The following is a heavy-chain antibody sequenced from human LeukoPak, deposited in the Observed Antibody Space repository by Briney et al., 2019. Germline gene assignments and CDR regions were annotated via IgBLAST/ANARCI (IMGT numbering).Heavy chain of an antibody. J-gene: IGHJ4*02. CDR2: IYYSGST. CDR1: GGSISSYY. CDR3: ARVDLRAAYFDY. V-gene: IGHV4-59*01. Sequence: SETLSLTCTVSGGSISSYYWSWIRQPPGKGLEWIGYIYYSGSTNYNPSLKSRVTISVDTSKNHFSLKLSSVTAADTAVYYCARVDLRAAYFDYWGQGTLVTVSS. D-gene: IGHD2-15*01.